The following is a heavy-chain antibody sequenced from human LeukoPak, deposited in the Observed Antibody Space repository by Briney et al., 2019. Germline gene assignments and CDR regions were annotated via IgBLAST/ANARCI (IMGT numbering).Heavy chain of an antibody. CDR1: GFTLSNKY. D-gene: IGHD5-24*01. V-gene: IGHV3-53*01. CDR2: IYGGGST. Sequence: GGSLRLSCAASGFTLSNKYMSWVRPAPGKGLELISVIYGGGSTSYADSVKGRFTISRDNSKNPLYLQMNSLRADDTAVYYCARDRSDGNYYMVVWGKGTTVTVSS. J-gene: IGHJ6*03. CDR3: ARDRSDGNYYMVV.